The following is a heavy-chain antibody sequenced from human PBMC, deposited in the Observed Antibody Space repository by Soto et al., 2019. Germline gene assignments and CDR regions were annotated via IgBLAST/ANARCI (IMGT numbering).Heavy chain of an antibody. D-gene: IGHD6-19*01. CDR3: AKARGAVAGTDYYFDY. J-gene: IGHJ4*02. CDR2: ISGTGGST. V-gene: IGHV3-23*01. CDR1: GFTFSSYA. Sequence: EVQLLESGGGLVQPGGSLRLSCAASGFTFSSYAMSWVRQAPGKGLEWVSGISGTGGSTYYADSVKGRFTISRANSKTTLYLQMNRLRAEDTAVYYCAKARGAVAGTDYYFDYWGQGTLVTVSS.